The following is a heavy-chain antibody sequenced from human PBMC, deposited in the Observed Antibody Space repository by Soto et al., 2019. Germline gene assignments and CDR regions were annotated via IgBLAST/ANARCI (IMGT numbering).Heavy chain of an antibody. CDR3: ARSRIAAAGGALDY. D-gene: IGHD6-13*01. CDR1: GGSISSSSYY. CDR2: IYYSGST. V-gene: IGHV4-39*01. Sequence: PSETLSLTCTVSGGSISSSSYYWGWIRQPPGKGLEWIGSIYYSGSTYYNPSLKSRVTISVDTSKNQFSLKLSSVTAADTAVYYCARSRIAAAGGALDYWGQGTLLTVSS. J-gene: IGHJ4*02.